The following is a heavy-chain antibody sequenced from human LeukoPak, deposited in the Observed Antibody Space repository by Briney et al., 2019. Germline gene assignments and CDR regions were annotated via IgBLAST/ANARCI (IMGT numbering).Heavy chain of an antibody. CDR2: IYHSGST. V-gene: IGHV4-30-2*01. CDR3: ARGVPYYYDSSGYYYDY. CDR1: GGSISSGGYS. Sequence: SQTLSLTCAVSGGSISSGGYSWSWIRQPPGKGLECIGYIYHSGSTYYNPSLKSRVTISVDRSKNQFSLKLSSVTAADTAVYYCARGVPYYYDSSGYYYDYWGQGTLVTVSS. D-gene: IGHD3-22*01. J-gene: IGHJ4*02.